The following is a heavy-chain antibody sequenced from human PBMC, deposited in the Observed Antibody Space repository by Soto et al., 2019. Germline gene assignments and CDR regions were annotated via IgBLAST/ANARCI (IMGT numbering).Heavy chain of an antibody. CDR3: ARVASNIKDILPSRKSEYYYYYGMDV. J-gene: IGHJ6*02. CDR2: IYYSGST. D-gene: IGHD2-8*01. CDR1: GGSISSGGYY. V-gene: IGHV4-31*03. Sequence: SETLSLTCTVSGGSISSGGYYWSWIRQHPGKGLEWIGYIYYSGSTYYNPSLKSRVTISVDTSKNQFSLKLSSVTAADTAVYYCARVASNIKDILPSRKSEYYYYYGMDVWGQGTTVTVSS.